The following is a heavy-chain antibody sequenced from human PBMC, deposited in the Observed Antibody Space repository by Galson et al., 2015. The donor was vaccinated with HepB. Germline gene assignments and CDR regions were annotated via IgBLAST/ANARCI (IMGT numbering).Heavy chain of an antibody. CDR3: ARGARNSGFYLGPEKDAFDI. Sequence: SLRLSCAASAFTFSRYSMNWIRQAPGKGLEWLSYISSTGNIFYYANSVKGRFTISRDNAKNSMFLQINSLRADDTAVYYCARGARNSGFYLGPEKDAFDIWGQGTMVTVSS. D-gene: IGHD3-22*01. V-gene: IGHV3-48*01. CDR1: AFTFSRYS. CDR2: ISSTGNIF. J-gene: IGHJ3*02.